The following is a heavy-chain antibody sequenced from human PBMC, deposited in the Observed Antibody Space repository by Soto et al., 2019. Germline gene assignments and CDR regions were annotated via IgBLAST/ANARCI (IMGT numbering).Heavy chain of an antibody. CDR2: IYYSGTT. V-gene: IGHV4-39*01. CDR1: GVSITSSSSDY. J-gene: IGHJ4*02. D-gene: IGHD2-8*01. CDR3: ERRFDNGGPDY. Sequence: SETLSLTCTVSGVSITSSSSDYWGWIRQPPGKGLEWIGSIYYSGTTYYNPSLKSRVTISVDTSKKQFSLKLSSVTAADTAVYYGERRFDNGGPDYWGQGTMVTVYS.